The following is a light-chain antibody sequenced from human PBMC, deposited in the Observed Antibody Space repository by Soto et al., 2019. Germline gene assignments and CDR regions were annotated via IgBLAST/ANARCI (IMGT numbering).Light chain of an antibody. Sequence: EIVLKQSPGTLPLSPGERATLSCSASQSVNNSYLGWYQHKPGQAPRLLIYGASSRATGIPDRFNGSGSGTDITLTMSRLEPEGVAAEYCQDYGISAWRFGKGTTVDIK. J-gene: IGKJ1*01. CDR3: QDYGISAWR. CDR2: GAS. CDR1: QSVNNSY. V-gene: IGKV3-20*01.